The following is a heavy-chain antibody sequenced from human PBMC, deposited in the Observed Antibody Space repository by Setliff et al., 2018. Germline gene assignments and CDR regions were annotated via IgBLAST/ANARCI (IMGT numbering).Heavy chain of an antibody. CDR3: ASGPCSSTSCYSAY. CDR1: GGSFSGYY. D-gene: IGHD2-2*01. V-gene: IGHV4-34*01. J-gene: IGHJ4*02. CDR2: INHSGST. Sequence: TLSITCAVYGGSFSGYYWSWIRQPPGKGLEWIGEINHSGSTNYNPSLKSPVTISVDTSKNQFSLKVNSVTAADTAVDYCASGPCSSTSCYSAYWGQGTLVTVSS.